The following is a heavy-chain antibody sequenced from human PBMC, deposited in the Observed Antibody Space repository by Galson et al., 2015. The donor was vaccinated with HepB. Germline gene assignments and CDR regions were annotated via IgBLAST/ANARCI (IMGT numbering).Heavy chain of an antibody. V-gene: IGHV3-74*01. D-gene: IGHD3-16*01. CDR2: IKSDGSNT. Sequence: SLRLSCAASGFSFSSYRMHWVRKAPGKGLVWVSRIKSDGSNTTYADSVKGRFTISRDNAKNTLYLQMNSLRAEDTAVYYCAREPRFYYGMDVWGQGTTVTVSS. CDR1: GFSFSSYR. CDR3: AREPRFYYGMDV. J-gene: IGHJ6*02.